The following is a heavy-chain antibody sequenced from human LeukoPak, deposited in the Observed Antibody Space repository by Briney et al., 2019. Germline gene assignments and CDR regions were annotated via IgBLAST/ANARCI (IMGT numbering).Heavy chain of an antibody. Sequence: SETLSLTCTVSGGSISYYYWSWIRQSPGKGLEWIGYIYYSGTTNYNPSLKSRVTISVDTSKDQFSLQLRSVTAADSAVYYCAREDPQTRVPEGMDVWGQGTTVTVSS. J-gene: IGHJ6*02. CDR3: AREDPQTRVPEGMDV. CDR1: GGSISYYY. D-gene: IGHD4/OR15-4a*01. CDR2: IYYSGTT. V-gene: IGHV4-59*01.